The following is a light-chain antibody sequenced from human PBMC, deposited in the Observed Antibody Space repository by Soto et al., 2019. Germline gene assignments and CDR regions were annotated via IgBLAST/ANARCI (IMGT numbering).Light chain of an antibody. J-gene: IGKJ1*01. CDR3: QQYGSSPPTWT. Sequence: ETVLTQSPGTLSLSPGERATLSCRASQSASSSYLAWYQQKPGQAPRLLIYDASSRATGIPDRFSGSGSGTDFTLTISRLEPEDFAVYYCQQYGSSPPTWTFGQGTKVEIK. CDR1: QSASSSY. V-gene: IGKV3-20*01. CDR2: DAS.